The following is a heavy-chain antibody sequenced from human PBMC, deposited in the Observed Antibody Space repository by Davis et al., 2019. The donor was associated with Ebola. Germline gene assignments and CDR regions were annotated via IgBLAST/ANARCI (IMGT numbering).Heavy chain of an antibody. Sequence: AASVKVSCKASGYTFTGYYIHWVRQAPGQGLEWMGWINPNSGDTKYSQKFQGWVTMIRDTPISTAYMELNRLTSDDTAVYYCARDRVCSGATCYAYFDFWGQGTLVTVSS. D-gene: IGHD2-15*01. CDR3: ARDRVCSGATCYAYFDF. CDR2: INPNSGDT. CDR1: GYTFTGYY. J-gene: IGHJ4*02. V-gene: IGHV1-2*04.